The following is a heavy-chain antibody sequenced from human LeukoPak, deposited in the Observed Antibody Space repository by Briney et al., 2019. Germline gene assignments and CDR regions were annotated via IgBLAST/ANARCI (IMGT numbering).Heavy chain of an antibody. D-gene: IGHD2-15*01. CDR3: VREPRYCSGGSCYSGGDY. CDR2: INPNRSST. V-gene: IGHV1-2*02. Sequence: GASVKVSCTASGDTITVYYMHWVRQAPGQGLEWIGWINPNRSSTNYAYNIHGRVTMSRATSIRSAYMELSRLRADAAAVYYCVREPRYCSGGSCYSGGDYWGQGTLVTVSS. J-gene: IGHJ4*02. CDR1: GDTITVYY.